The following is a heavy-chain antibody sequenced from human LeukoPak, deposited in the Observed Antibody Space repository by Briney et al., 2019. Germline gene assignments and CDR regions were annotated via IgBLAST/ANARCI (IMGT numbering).Heavy chain of an antibody. J-gene: IGHJ4*02. V-gene: IGHV3-7*01. CDR1: RCSLSNFW. Sequence: GGSLRLSCVASRCSLSNFWMIWVRQAPGKGLEWVANINEGGSEKNYVDSVKGRFTIFRDNAKHSLFLLMNSLGAEDTAVYYCVRDRSRTTVTRFDSWGQGILVTVSS. D-gene: IGHD4-17*01. CDR3: VRDRSRTTVTRFDS. CDR2: INEGGSEK.